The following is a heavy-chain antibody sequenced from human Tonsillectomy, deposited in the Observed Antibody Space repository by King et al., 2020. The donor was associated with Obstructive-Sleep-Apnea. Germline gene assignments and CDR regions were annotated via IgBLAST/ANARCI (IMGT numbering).Heavy chain of an antibody. D-gene: IGHD3-22*01. J-gene: IGHJ4*02. Sequence: VQLVESGGGLVKPGGSLRLSCAASGCTFSNAWMSWGRQAPGKGLEWVGRIKSKTDGGTTNYAAPVKGRITISRDDSKNTRYLQMNSLKTEDTAVYYCTTDGYSSYYFDYWGQGTPVTVSS. CDR3: TTDGYSSYYFDY. CDR2: IKSKTDGGTT. CDR1: GCTFSNAW. V-gene: IGHV3-15*06.